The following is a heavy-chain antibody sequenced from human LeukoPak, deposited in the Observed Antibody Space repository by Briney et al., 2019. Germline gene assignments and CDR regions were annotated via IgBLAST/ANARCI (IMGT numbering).Heavy chain of an antibody. CDR3: ARAFYDILTGYYLGYFDY. J-gene: IGHJ4*02. D-gene: IGHD3-9*01. CDR2: IYYSGST. Sequence: SETLSLTCTVSGGSISGYYWSWIRQPPGKGLEWIGYIYYSGSTNYNPSLKSRVTISVDTSKNQISLKLSSVTAADTAVYYCARAFYDILTGYYLGYFDYWGQGTLVTVSS. CDR1: GGSISGYY. V-gene: IGHV4-59*08.